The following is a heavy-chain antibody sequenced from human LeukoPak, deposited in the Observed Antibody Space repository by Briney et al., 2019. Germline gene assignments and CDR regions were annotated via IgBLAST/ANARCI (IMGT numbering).Heavy chain of an antibody. CDR2: INHSGST. J-gene: IGHJ4*02. D-gene: IGHD3-22*01. Sequence: SETLSLTCAVYGGSFSGYYWSWIRQPPGKGLEWIGEINHSGSTNYNPSLKSRVTISVDTSKNQFSLRLSSVTAADTAVYYCARTYFDSSGYYYADYWGQGTLVTVSS. CDR1: GGSFSGYY. CDR3: ARTYFDSSGYYYADY. V-gene: IGHV4-34*01.